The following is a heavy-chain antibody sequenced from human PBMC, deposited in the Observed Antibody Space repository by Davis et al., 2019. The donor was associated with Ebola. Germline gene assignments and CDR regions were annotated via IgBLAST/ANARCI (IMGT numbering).Heavy chain of an antibody. J-gene: IGHJ4*02. CDR2: FGGLDGGT. V-gene: IGHV3-23*01. CDR1: GFTFSNFG. D-gene: IGHD7-27*01. CDR3: ARALSGNKPYFDY. Sequence: PGGSLRLSCAASGFTFSNFGLSWVRQAPGKGLEWVSTFGGLDGGTNYADSVKGRFAIFRDNSQNTVSLLLSDLRAEDTAVYYCARALSGNKPYFDYWGQGTLVTVSS.